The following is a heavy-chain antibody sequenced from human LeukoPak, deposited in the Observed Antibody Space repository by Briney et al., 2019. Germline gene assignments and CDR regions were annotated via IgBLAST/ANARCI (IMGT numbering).Heavy chain of an antibody. Sequence: PSETLSLTCTVSGGSISSSSYYWGWIRQPPGKGLEWIGSIYYSGSTYYNPSLKSRVTISVDTSKNQFSLKLSSVTAADTAVYYCARVYQQLANRGYYYYMDVWGKGTTVTVSS. J-gene: IGHJ6*03. CDR1: GGSISSSSYY. CDR2: IYYSGST. V-gene: IGHV4-39*07. CDR3: ARVYQQLANRGYYYYMDV. D-gene: IGHD6-13*01.